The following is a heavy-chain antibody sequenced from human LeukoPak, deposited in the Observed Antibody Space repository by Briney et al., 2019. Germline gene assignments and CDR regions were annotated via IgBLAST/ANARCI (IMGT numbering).Heavy chain of an antibody. Sequence: ASVKVSCKASGGTFSSYAISWVRQAPGQGLEWMGGIIPIFGTANYAQKFQGRVTITADESTSTAYMELSSLRSEDTAVYYCARDRGLYSSGWYAFDIWGQETMVTVSS. V-gene: IGHV1-69*13. CDR2: IIPIFGTA. D-gene: IGHD6-19*01. CDR3: ARDRGLYSSGWYAFDI. J-gene: IGHJ3*02. CDR1: GGTFSSYA.